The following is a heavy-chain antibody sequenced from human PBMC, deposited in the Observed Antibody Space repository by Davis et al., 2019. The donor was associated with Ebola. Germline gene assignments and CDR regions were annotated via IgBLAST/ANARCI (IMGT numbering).Heavy chain of an antibody. CDR1: GFTFSSYS. CDR3: ARKPGTLGY. V-gene: IGHV3-21*01. CDR2: ISSSSSYI. D-gene: IGHD1-14*01. Sequence: GESLKISCAASGFTFSSYSMNWVRQAPGKGLEWVSSISSSSSYIYYADSVKGRFTISRDNAKNSLYLQMNSLRAEDTAVYYCARKPGTLGYWGQGTLVTVSS. J-gene: IGHJ4*02.